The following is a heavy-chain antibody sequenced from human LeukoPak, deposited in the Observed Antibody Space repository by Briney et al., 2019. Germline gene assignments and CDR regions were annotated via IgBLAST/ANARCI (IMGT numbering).Heavy chain of an antibody. CDR1: GFTFSSYG. D-gene: IGHD6-19*01. V-gene: IGHV3-30*02. CDR3: AIIPGIAVAGFESFLSPSDAFDI. CDR2: IRYDGSNK. Sequence: PGGSLRLSCAASGFTFSSYGMHWVRQAPGKGLEWVAFIRYDGSNKYYADSVKGRFTISRDNAKNSLYLQMNSLRAEDTALYYCAIIPGIAVAGFESFLSPSDAFDIWGQGTMVTVSS. J-gene: IGHJ3*02.